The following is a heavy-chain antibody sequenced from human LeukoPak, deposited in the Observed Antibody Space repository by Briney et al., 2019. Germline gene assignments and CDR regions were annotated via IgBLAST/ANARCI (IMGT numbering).Heavy chain of an antibody. D-gene: IGHD2-15*01. CDR2: VNHSGST. Sequence: SETLSLTCAVYGGSFSGYYWSWIRQPPGKGLEWIGEVNHSGSTNYNPSLKSRVAISVDTSKNQFSLKLSSVTAADTAVYYCARGVVVVAATFKHYYYYGMDVWGKGTTVTVSS. J-gene: IGHJ6*04. CDR1: GGSFSGYY. CDR3: ARGVVVVAATFKHYYYYGMDV. V-gene: IGHV4-34*01.